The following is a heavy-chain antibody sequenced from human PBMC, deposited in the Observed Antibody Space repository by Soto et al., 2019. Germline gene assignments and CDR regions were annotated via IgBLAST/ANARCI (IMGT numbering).Heavy chain of an antibody. V-gene: IGHV1-18*01. CDR2: ISAYNGNT. Sequence: QVQLVQSGAEVKKPGASVKVSCKASGYTFTSYAIIWVRQAPGQGLEWMGWISAYNGNTNYAQKLQGRVTMTSDTATSTDYMELRSLRSDDTAVYYCARHGGYSYEEYFDYCGQGPLVTVSS. CDR1: GYTFTSYA. CDR3: ARHGGYSYEEYFDY. D-gene: IGHD5-18*01. J-gene: IGHJ4*02.